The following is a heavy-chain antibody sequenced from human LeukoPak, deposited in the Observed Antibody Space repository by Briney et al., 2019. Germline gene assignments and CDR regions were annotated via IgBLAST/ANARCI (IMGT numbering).Heavy chain of an antibody. Sequence: GGSLRLSCAASGFTFSHYAVHWVRQAPGKGLEWVAVISYDGSHQYSADSVKGRLTISRDNSRHTLFLQMNSLRPEDTAVYYCARARNGTLKYWGQGTLVTVSS. J-gene: IGHJ4*02. CDR3: ARARNGTLKY. V-gene: IGHV3-30*01. CDR1: GFTFSHYA. D-gene: IGHD1-26*01. CDR2: ISYDGSHQ.